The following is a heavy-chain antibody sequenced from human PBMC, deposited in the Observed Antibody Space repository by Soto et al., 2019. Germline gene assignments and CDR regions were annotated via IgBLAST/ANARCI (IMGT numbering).Heavy chain of an antibody. CDR1: GGSISSYY. CDR3: ASSRKYGDYYFDY. V-gene: IGHV4-59*08. Sequence: PSETLSLTCTVSGGSISSYYWSWIRQPPGKGLEWIGYIYYSGSTNYNPSLKSRVTVSVDTSKNQFSLKLSSVTAADTAVYYCASSRKYGDYYFDYWGQGTLVTVSS. CDR2: IYYSGST. D-gene: IGHD4-17*01. J-gene: IGHJ4*02.